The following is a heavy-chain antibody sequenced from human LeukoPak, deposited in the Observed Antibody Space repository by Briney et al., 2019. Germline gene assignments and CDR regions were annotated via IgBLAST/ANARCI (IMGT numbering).Heavy chain of an antibody. J-gene: IGHJ4*02. CDR2: IKEDGSQK. CDR1: GFTFSNHW. CDR3: ARAVWFSADY. D-gene: IGHD3-9*01. V-gene: IGHV3-7*01. Sequence: GGSLRLSCAASGFTFSNHWMSWVRQAPGKGLEWVANIKEDGSQKYYVDSVKGRFTISRDNAKNSLFLQMNSLRADDTAVYYCARAVWFSADYWGQGTLVTVSS.